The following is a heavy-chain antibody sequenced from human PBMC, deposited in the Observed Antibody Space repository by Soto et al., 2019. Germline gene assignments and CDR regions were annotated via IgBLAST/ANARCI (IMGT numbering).Heavy chain of an antibody. J-gene: IGHJ4*02. CDR2: IDWDDDK. D-gene: IGHD6-13*01. Sequence: SGPTLVNPTQTLTLTCTFSGFSLSTTGMCVSWIRQPPGKALEWLARIDWDDDKYYNTSLKTRLTISKDTSNNQVVVTMTNMDPEDTGTFFCAHVYWAASGTRYYFDYWGQGTLVTVSS. CDR1: GFSLSTTGMC. V-gene: IGHV2-70*12. CDR3: AHVYWAASGTRYYFDY.